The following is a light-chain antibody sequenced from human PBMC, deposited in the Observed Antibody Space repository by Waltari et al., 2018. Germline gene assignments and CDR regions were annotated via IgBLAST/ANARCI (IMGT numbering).Light chain of an antibody. J-gene: IGKJ1*01. CDR1: QSIRTY. V-gene: IGKV3-20*01. CDR2: HAS. CDR3: QNYVRLPAT. Sequence: EIMLTKATGTLSLSPGDEETTSCKASQSIRTYLALYQQKPGQAPRLLIYHASSRATGIPDRFSGSGSGTDFSLTISRLEPEDFAVYYCQNYVRLPATFGQGTKVEIK.